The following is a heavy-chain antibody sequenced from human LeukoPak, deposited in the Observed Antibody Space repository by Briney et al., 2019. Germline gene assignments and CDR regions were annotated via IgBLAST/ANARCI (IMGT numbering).Heavy chain of an antibody. CDR3: AKINSGSYTDY. D-gene: IGHD1-26*01. J-gene: IGHJ4*02. CDR2: ISSSGGGT. Sequence: GESLRLSCAASGFTFSNYAMSWVRQAPGKGLEWVSSISSSGGGTYYADSVKGRFTISRDNSKNTLSLQMNSLKAEDTAVYYCAKINSGSYTDYWGQGTLVTVSS. V-gene: IGHV3-23*01. CDR1: GFTFSNYA.